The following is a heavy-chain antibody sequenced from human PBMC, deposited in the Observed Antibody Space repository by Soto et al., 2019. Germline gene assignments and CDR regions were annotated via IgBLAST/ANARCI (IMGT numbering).Heavy chain of an antibody. CDR2: ISSSSSTI. CDR1: GFTFSSNS. Sequence: PGGSLRLSCAASGFTFSSNSMNWVRQAPGKGLAWISYISSSSSTIYYADSMKGRFTISRDNAKNSLYLQMSSLRAEDTAVYYCAKAFWSGSAYYFDCWGQGTLVTVSS. J-gene: IGHJ4*02. CDR3: AKAFWSGSAYYFDC. V-gene: IGHV3-48*01. D-gene: IGHD3-3*01.